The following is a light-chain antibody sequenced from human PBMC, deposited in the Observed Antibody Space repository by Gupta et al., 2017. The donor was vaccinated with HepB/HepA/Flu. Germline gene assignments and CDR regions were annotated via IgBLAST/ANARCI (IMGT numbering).Light chain of an antibody. Sequence: EIVLTPSPATLSLSPGERATLSCRARQSVSSYLAWYQQKPGQAPRLLIYDASNRATGIPARSSGSGSGTDCTITISSLELEDFEVYYCQQRSNWPPRLTFGPGTKVDIK. CDR3: QQRSNWPPRLT. CDR2: DAS. V-gene: IGKV3-11*01. J-gene: IGKJ3*01. CDR1: QSVSSY.